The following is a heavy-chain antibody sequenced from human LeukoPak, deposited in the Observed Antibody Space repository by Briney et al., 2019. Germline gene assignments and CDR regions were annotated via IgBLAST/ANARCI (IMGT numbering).Heavy chain of an antibody. Sequence: ASVKVSCKDSGYTFTSYAMNWVRQAPGQGLEWMGWINTNTGKPTYAQGFTGRFVFSLDSSVSTAYLQINSLNAEGTAVYYCARAASLDYWGQGTLVTVSS. CDR1: GYTFTSYA. J-gene: IGHJ4*02. D-gene: IGHD2-2*01. V-gene: IGHV7-4-1*02. CDR2: INTNTGKP. CDR3: ARAASLDY.